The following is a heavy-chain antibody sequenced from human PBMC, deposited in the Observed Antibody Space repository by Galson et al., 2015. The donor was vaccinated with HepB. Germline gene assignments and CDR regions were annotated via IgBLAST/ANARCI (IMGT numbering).Heavy chain of an antibody. J-gene: IGHJ4*02. CDR1: GFTFSSYG. CDR3: AKDGLRRTDDSSGYYPYYFDY. CDR2: ISYDGSNK. V-gene: IGHV3-30*18. D-gene: IGHD3-22*01. Sequence: SLRLSCAASGFTFSSYGMHWVRQAPGKGLEWVAVISYDGSNKYYADSVKGRFTISRDNSKNTLYLQMNSLRAEDTAVYYCAKDGLRRTDDSSGYYPYYFDYGGQGTLVTVSS.